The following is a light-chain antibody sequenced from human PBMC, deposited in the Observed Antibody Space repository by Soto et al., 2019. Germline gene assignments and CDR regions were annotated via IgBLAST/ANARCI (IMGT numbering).Light chain of an antibody. CDR2: LNSDGSH. J-gene: IGLJ2*01. Sequence: QPVLTQSPSASASLGASVKLTCTLSSGHSSYAIAWHQQQPEKGPRYLMKLNSDGSHSKGDGIPDRFSGSSSGAERYLTISRLQSEDEADYYCQTWGSVFGGGTKLTVL. CDR3: QTWGSV. V-gene: IGLV4-69*01. CDR1: SGHSSYA.